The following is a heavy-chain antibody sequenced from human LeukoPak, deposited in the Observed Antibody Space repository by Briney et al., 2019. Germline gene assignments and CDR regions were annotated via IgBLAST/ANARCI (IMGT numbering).Heavy chain of an antibody. CDR3: AKDVYSYGYDGMDV. CDR1: GFTFGDYA. J-gene: IGHJ6*02. D-gene: IGHD5-18*01. V-gene: IGHV3-43*02. Sequence: GGSLRLSCTASGFTFGDYAMSWVRQAPGKGLEWVSLISGDGGSTYYADSVKGRFTISRDNSKNSLYLQMNSLRTEDTALYYCAKDVYSYGYDGMDVWGQGTTVTVSS. CDR2: ISGDGGST.